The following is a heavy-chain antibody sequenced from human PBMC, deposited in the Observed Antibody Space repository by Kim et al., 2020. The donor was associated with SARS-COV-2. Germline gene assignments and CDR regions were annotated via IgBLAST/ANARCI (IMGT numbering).Heavy chain of an antibody. CDR3: AKGGPVVTPRAVLYFDL. CDR1: GYTFTSYA. CDR2: INAGNGNT. J-gene: IGHJ2*01. V-gene: IGHV1-3*01. D-gene: IGHD2-21*02. Sequence: ASVKVSCKASGYTFTSYAMHWVRQAPGQRLEWMGWINAGNGNTKYSQKFQGRVTITRDTSASTAYMELSSLRSEDTAVYYCAKGGPVVTPRAVLYFDLWGRGTLVTVSS.